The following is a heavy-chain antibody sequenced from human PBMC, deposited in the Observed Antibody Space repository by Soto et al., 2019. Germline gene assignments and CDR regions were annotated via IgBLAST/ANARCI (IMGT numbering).Heavy chain of an antibody. Sequence: PGGSLRLSCAASGFTFSLYSMIWVRQAPGKVLEWVASITSSSSYIYYEDSLKGRFTISRDNAKNSLFLQLDSLRAEDTAVYFCVRARSTDSRPDYWGQGTLVTVSS. V-gene: IGHV3-21*01. CDR1: GFTFSLYS. CDR2: ITSSSSYI. CDR3: VRARSTDSRPDY. D-gene: IGHD3-22*01. J-gene: IGHJ4*02.